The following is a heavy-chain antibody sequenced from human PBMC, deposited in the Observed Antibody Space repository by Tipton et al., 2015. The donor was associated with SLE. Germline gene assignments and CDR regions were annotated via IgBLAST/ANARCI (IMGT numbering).Heavy chain of an antibody. D-gene: IGHD3-3*01. CDR3: ARVFVFGEVLAPQYYYMDV. CDR1: GGSISSSSYY. J-gene: IGHJ6*03. V-gene: IGHV4-39*07. Sequence: TLSLTCTVSGGSISSSSYYWGWIRQPPGKGLEWIGSIYYSGSTYYNPSLKSRVTISVDTSKNQFSLKLSSVTAADTAVYYCARVFVFGEVLAPQYYYMDVWGKGTTVTVSS. CDR2: IYYSGST.